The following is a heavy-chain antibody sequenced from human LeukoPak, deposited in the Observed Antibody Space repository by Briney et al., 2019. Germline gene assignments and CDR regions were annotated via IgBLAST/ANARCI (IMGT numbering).Heavy chain of an antibody. CDR2: ISSSSSYI. CDR3: ARAVFVGGDRYCSGGSCYPFNY. CDR1: GFTFSSYS. Sequence: PGGSLRLSCAASGFTFSSYSMNWVRQAPGKGLEWVSSISSSSSYIYYADSVKGRFTISRDNAKNSLYLQMNSLRAEDTAVYYCARAVFVGGDRYCSGGSCYPFNYWGQGTLVTVSS. V-gene: IGHV3-21*01. J-gene: IGHJ4*02. D-gene: IGHD2-15*01.